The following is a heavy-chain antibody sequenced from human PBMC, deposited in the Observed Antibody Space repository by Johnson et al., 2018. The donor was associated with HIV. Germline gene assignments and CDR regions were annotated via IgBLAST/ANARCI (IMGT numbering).Heavy chain of an antibody. CDR3: ARVDCSSTSCYGDAFDI. V-gene: IGHV3-13*01. J-gene: IGHJ3*02. D-gene: IGHD2-2*01. CDR2: IGTAGDT. Sequence: VQLMESGGGLVQPGGSLRLSCAASGFTFSSYGMHWVRQATGKGLEWVSAIGTAGDTYYPGSVKGRFTISRENAKNSLYLQMNSLRAGDTAVYYCARVDCSSTSCYGDAFDIWGQGTMVTVSS. CDR1: GFTFSSYG.